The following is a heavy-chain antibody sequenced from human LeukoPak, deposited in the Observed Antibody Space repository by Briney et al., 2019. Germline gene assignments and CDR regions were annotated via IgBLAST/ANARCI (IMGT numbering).Heavy chain of an antibody. D-gene: IGHD6-19*01. V-gene: IGHV4-59*01. CDR2: IYYSGST. Sequence: PSETLSLTCTVSGGSISSYYWSWIRQPPGKGLEWIGYIYYSGSTNYNPSLKSRVTISVDTSKNQFSLKLSSVTAADTAVYCCARTYIAVAVAFDIWGQGTMVTVSS. CDR3: ARTYIAVAVAFDI. J-gene: IGHJ3*02. CDR1: GGSISSYY.